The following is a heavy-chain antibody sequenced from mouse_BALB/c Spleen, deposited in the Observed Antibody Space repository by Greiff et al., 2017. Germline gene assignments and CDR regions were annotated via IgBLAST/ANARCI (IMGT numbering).Heavy chain of an antibody. J-gene: IGHJ2*01. D-gene: IGHD4-1*01. CDR2: ISYSGST. CDR3: ARAGTFDY. V-gene: IGHV3-2*02. CDR1: GYSITSDYA. Sequence: DVQLVESGPGLVKPSQSLSLTCTVTGYSITSDYAWNWIRQFPGNKLEWMGYISYSGSTSYNPSLKSRISITRDTSKNQFFLQLNSVTTEDTATYYCARAGTFDYWGQGTTLTVSS.